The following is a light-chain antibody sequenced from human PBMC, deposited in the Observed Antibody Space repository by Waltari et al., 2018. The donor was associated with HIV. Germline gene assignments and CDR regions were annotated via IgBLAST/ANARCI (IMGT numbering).Light chain of an antibody. CDR3: NSRDSSGYHLV. CDR2: GKN. J-gene: IGLJ3*02. Sequence: SALTQDPAASLALAQTVWITCQGDSLRTYSASWDKQKTGQAPVLVIYGKNNRPSGIPDRFSGSSSGNTASLTITGTQAEDEADYYCNSRDSSGYHLVFGGGTRLTVL. V-gene: IGLV3-19*01. CDR1: SLRTYS.